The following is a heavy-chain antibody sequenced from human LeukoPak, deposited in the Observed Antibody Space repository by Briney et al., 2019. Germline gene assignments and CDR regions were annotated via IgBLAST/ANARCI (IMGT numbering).Heavy chain of an antibody. V-gene: IGHV3-23*01. J-gene: IGHJ4*02. CDR1: GFAFSRYA. CDR2: ISGSGGST. CDR3: IPVAGTGFDY. D-gene: IGHD6-19*01. Sequence: PGGSLRLSCAASGFAFSRYAMTWVPQAPGKGLEWVSAISGSGGSTYYADSVKGRFTISRDNSKNTLFLQMNSLRAEDTAVYYGIPVAGTGFDYWGQGTLVTASS.